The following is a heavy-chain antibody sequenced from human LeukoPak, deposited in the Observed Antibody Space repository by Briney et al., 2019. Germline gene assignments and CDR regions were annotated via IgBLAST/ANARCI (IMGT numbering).Heavy chain of an antibody. J-gene: IGHJ5*02. Sequence: ASETLSLTCTVSGGSISGSKNYWGWIRQPPGKGLEWIGSIYYSGSTYDNPSLKSRVSISVDTSKNQFSLRLSSVTAADTAVYYCARLAAAGTSWFDPWGQGTLVTVSS. D-gene: IGHD6-13*01. CDR2: IYYSGST. CDR3: ARLAAAGTSWFDP. CDR1: GGSISGSKNY. V-gene: IGHV4-39*01.